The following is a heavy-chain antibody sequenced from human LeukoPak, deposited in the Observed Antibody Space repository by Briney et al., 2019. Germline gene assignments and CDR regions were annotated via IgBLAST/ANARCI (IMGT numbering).Heavy chain of an antibody. J-gene: IGHJ4*02. CDR1: GFTVSSNY. CDR3: ARGGARQQLVENFFDY. D-gene: IGHD6-13*01. V-gene: IGHV3-53*01. Sequence: GGSLRLSCAASGFTVSSNYMSWVRQAPGKGLEWVSVIYRGGNTYYADSVKGRFTVSRDNSKNTLYLQMNSLRAEDTVVYYCARGGARQQLVENFFDYWGQGTLLTVSS. CDR2: IYRGGNT.